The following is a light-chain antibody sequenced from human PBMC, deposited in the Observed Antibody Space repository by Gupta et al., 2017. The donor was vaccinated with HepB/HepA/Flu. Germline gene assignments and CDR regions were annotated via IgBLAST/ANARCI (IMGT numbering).Light chain of an antibody. CDR3: NSRDSSGIHEV. J-gene: IGLJ2*01. CDR2: GKN. Sequence: SSELTQDPAVSVALGQTVRITCQGDSLRSYNASWYQQKPGQAPVLVIYGKNNRPSGIPDRFSGSSSGNTASLTITGAQAEDEADYYCNSRDSSGIHEVFGGGTKPTVL. V-gene: IGLV3-19*01. CDR1: SLRSYN.